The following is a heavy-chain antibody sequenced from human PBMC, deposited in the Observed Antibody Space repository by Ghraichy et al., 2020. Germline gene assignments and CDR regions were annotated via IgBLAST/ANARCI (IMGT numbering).Heavy chain of an antibody. CDR2: IKPDVSER. CDR3: ARRVAVAGTWIWYLDL. J-gene: IGHJ2*01. Sequence: ETLSLTCATSGFTFSNYWMSWVRQAPGKGLEWVANIKPDVSERYYLDSVKGRFTISRDNANNSLYLQMHSLRAEDTAVYYCARRVAVAGTWIWYLDLWGRGTLVSVSS. CDR1: GFTFSNYW. V-gene: IGHV3-7*03. D-gene: IGHD6-19*01.